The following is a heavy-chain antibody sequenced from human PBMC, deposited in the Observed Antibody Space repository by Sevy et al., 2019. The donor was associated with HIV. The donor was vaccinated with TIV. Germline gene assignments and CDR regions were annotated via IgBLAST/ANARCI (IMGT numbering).Heavy chain of an antibody. V-gene: IGHV4-59*08. J-gene: IGHJ4*02. CDR3: AGENAWGRGYS. Sequence: SETLSLTCTVSGGSITSLYWNWIRQPPGKGLEWFANIYYNGNINYNPSLKSRVTLSLDTSKNQFSLRLGSVTAADTAMYYCAGENAWGRGYSWGQGTLVTVSS. CDR2: IYYNGNI. CDR1: GGSITSLY. D-gene: IGHD1-26*01.